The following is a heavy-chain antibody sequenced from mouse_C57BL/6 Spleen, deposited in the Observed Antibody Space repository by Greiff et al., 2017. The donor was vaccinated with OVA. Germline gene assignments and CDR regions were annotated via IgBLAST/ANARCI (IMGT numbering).Heavy chain of an antibody. J-gene: IGHJ3*01. CDR2: IRNKANGYTT. Sequence: EVMLVESGGGLVQPGGSLSLSCAASGFTFTDYYMSWVRQPPGKALEWLGFIRNKANGYTTEYSASVKGRFTISRDNSQSILYLQMNALRAEDSATYYCASSHTVPFSHWGQGTLFSVSA. CDR3: ASSHTVPFSH. V-gene: IGHV7-3*01. CDR1: GFTFTDYY.